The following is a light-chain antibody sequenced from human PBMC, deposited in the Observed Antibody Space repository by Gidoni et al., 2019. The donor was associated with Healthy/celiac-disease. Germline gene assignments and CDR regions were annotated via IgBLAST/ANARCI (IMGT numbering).Light chain of an antibody. CDR1: QIVSSSY. CDR2: GSS. Sequence: DIVLTHSPCTLSLSPGERATLSCSASQIVSSSYLAWYQQKPGQSPRLLNYGSSSRATGIPDRFSGSGAGTDFTHNISRRETEDFAVYYCQQYGSSPPVYTFGQGTKLEIK. CDR3: QQYGSSPPVYT. V-gene: IGKV3-20*01. J-gene: IGKJ2*01.